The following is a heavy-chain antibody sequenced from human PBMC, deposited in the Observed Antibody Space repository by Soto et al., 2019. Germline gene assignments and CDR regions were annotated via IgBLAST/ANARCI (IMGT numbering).Heavy chain of an antibody. J-gene: IGHJ4*02. CDR3: ARDRRISIDSSGYYSFGY. Sequence: QVQLVQSGAEVKKPGSSVKVSCKASGGTFSSYAISWVRQAPGQGLEWMGGIIPIFGTANYAQKFQGRVTITADESTSTAYMELSSLRSEDTAVYYCARDRRISIDSSGYYSFGYWGQGTLVTVSS. V-gene: IGHV1-69*01. D-gene: IGHD3-22*01. CDR2: IIPIFGTA. CDR1: GGTFSSYA.